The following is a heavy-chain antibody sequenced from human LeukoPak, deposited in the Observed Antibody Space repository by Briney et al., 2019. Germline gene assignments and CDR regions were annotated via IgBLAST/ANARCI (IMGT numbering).Heavy chain of an antibody. CDR2: IIPILGIA. D-gene: IGHD3-9*01. CDR3: ARLPRGVLTGYYKDRGNYYFDY. J-gene: IGHJ4*02. V-gene: IGHV1-69*04. CDR1: GGTFSSYA. Sequence: SVKVSCKASGGTFSSYAISWVRQAPGQGLEWMGRIIPILGIANYAQKFQGRVTITADKSTSTAYMELSSLRSEDTAVYYCARLPRGVLTGYYKDRGNYYFDYWGQGTLVTVSS.